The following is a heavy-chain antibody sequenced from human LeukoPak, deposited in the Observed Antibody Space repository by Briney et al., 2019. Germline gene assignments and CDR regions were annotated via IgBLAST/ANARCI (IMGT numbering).Heavy chain of an antibody. Sequence: GGSLRLSCAASGFTFSSYAMSWVRQAPGKGLEWVSAISGSGGSTYYADSVKGRFTISRDNSKNTLYLQMNSLRAEDTAVYYCAKDRGGLYYYGSGSYASGHYFDYRGQGTLVTVSS. J-gene: IGHJ4*02. D-gene: IGHD3-10*01. CDR2: ISGSGGST. CDR1: GFTFSSYA. CDR3: AKDRGGLYYYGSGSYASGHYFDY. V-gene: IGHV3-23*01.